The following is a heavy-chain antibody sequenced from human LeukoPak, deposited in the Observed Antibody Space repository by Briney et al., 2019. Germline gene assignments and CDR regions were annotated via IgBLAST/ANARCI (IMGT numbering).Heavy chain of an antibody. J-gene: IGHJ4*02. CDR2: VHLDGRT. V-gene: IGHV4-4*02. Sequence: SETLSLTCGVSGGSISSTNWWTWVRPPPGKGLEWIGEVHLDGRTNYNPSLQSRLTMSVDFSENHISLKLTSVTAADTAVYYCAREGGPFRPLDYSGQGTLVTVSS. CDR1: GGSISSTNW. CDR3: AREGGPFRPLDY. D-gene: IGHD2/OR15-2a*01.